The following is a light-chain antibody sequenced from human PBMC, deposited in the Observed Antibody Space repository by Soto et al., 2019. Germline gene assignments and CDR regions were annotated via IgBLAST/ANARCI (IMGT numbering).Light chain of an antibody. CDR1: QSVSSN. J-gene: IGKJ1*01. Sequence: EIVMTQSPATLSVSPGERATPSCRASQSVSSNLAWYQQKPGQAPRLLIYGASTSATGIPARFSGSGSGTEFTLTISSLLSEDFAVYYCQQYNNWPPWTFGQGTKVDI. V-gene: IGKV3-15*01. CDR3: QQYNNWPPWT. CDR2: GAS.